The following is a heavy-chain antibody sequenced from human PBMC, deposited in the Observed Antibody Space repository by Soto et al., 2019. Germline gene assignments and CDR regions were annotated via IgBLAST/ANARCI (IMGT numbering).Heavy chain of an antibody. CDR3: ASLGYCSSTSCRRSGLYYYGMDV. CDR1: GGSFSGYY. D-gene: IGHD2-2*01. V-gene: IGHV4-34*01. J-gene: IGHJ6*02. Sequence: SETLSLTCAVYGGSFSGYYWSWIRQPPGKGLEWIGEINHSGSTNYNPSLKSRVTISVDTSKNQFSLKLSSVTAADTAVYYCASLGYCSSTSCRRSGLYYYGMDVWGQGTTVTVSS. CDR2: INHSGST.